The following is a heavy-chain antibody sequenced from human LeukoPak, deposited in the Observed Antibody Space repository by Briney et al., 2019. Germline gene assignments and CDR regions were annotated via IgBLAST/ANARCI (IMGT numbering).Heavy chain of an antibody. Sequence: ASVKVSCKASGYTFTSYDINWVRQATGQGLEWMGWISAYNGNTKYSQKFQGRVTITRDTSASTAYMELSSLRSEDTAVYYCARSNLVRGVYTKYNWFDPWGQGTLVTVSS. CDR3: ARSNLVRGVYTKYNWFDP. J-gene: IGHJ5*02. CDR1: GYTFTSYD. CDR2: ISAYNGNT. D-gene: IGHD3-10*01. V-gene: IGHV1-3*01.